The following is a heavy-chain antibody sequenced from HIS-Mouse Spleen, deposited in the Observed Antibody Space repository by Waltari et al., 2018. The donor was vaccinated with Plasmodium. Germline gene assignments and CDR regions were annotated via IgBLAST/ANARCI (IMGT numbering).Heavy chain of an antibody. CDR2: ISYDGSNK. J-gene: IGHJ4*02. Sequence: QVQLVESGGGVVQPGRSLRLSCAASGFTFSSYAMHWVRQAPGKGLEWVAVISYDGSNKYYADSVKGRFTLSRDNSKNTLYLQMNSLRAEDTAVYYCARGSRGLYSGSYFDYWGQGTLVTVSS. V-gene: IGHV3-30-3*01. CDR3: ARGSRGLYSGSYFDY. D-gene: IGHD1-26*01. CDR1: GFTFSSYA.